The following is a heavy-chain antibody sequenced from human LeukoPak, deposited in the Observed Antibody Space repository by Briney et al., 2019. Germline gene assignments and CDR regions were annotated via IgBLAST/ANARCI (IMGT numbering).Heavy chain of an antibody. D-gene: IGHD1-26*01. CDR1: GGSISSYY. CDR2: IYTSGST. V-gene: IGHV4-4*07. Sequence: SETLSLTCTVSGGSISSYYWSWIRQPAGKGLEWIGRIYTSGSTNYNPSLKSRVTISVDRSKNQFSLKLSSVTAADTAVYYCARARVGATRYNWFDPWGQGTLVTVSS. CDR3: ARARVGATRYNWFDP. J-gene: IGHJ5*02.